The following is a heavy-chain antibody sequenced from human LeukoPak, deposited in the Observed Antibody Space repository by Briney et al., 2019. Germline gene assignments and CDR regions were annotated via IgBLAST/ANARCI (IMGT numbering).Heavy chain of an antibody. CDR2: MFYSGSS. J-gene: IGHJ6*02. Sequence: PSETLSLTCTVSGGSISSYYWSWIRQPPGKGLEWIGYMFYSGSSNYNPSLKSRVTISVDTSKNQFSLKLSSVTAADTAVYYCATGQTYVDVWGQGTTVTVSS. V-gene: IGHV4-59*12. D-gene: IGHD3-16*01. CDR3: ATGQTYVDV. CDR1: GGSISSYY.